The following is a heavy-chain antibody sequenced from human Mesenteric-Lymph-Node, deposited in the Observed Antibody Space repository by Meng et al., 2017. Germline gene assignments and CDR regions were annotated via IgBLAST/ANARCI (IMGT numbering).Heavy chain of an antibody. CDR3: ARASSVTVNWFDH. V-gene: IGHV3-23*01. J-gene: IGHJ5*02. Sequence: GESLKISCAASGFTFSSYAMSWVRQAPGKGLEWVSAISGSGGSTHYADSVKGRFTISRDNSKNTLYLQMNSLEAEDTAVYYCARASSVTVNWFDHWGQGTLVTVSS. CDR2: ISGSGGST. CDR1: GFTFSSYA. D-gene: IGHD2-21*02.